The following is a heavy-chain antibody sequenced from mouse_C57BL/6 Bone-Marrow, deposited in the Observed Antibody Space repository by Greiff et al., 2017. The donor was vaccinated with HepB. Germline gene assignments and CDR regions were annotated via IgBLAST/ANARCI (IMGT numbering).Heavy chain of an antibody. CDR3: ARPYYSNPFAY. J-gene: IGHJ3*01. CDR1: GYTFTDYN. CDR2: INPNNGGT. Sequence: VQLQQSGPELVKPGASVKIPCKASGYTFTDYNMDWVKQSHGKSLEWIGDINPNNGGTIYNQKFKGKATLTVDKSSSTAYMELRSLTSEDTAVYYCARPYYSNPFAYWGQGTLVTVSA. V-gene: IGHV1-18*01. D-gene: IGHD2-5*01.